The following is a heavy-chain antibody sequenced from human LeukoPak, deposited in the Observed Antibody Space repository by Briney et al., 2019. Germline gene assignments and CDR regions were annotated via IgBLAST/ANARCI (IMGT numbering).Heavy chain of an antibody. J-gene: IGHJ4*02. Sequence: PGGSLRLSCAASGFTFSSYWMHWVRQAPGKGLVWVSRISSDGSSTSYADSVKGRFTISRDNAKNTLYLQMNSLRAEDTAVYYCAREPAVHDYFDYWGQGTLVTVSS. CDR1: GFTFSSYW. CDR3: AREPAVHDYFDY. V-gene: IGHV3-74*01. D-gene: IGHD3-10*02. CDR2: ISSDGSST.